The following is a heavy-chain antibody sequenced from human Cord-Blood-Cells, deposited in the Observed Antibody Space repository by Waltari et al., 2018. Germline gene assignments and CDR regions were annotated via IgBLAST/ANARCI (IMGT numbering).Heavy chain of an antibody. V-gene: IGHV1-24*01. J-gene: IGHJ6*02. CDR1: GYTLTELS. CDR3: ATDRRFWSGYYYYYYGMDV. D-gene: IGHD3-3*01. CDR2: FDPEDGET. Sequence: QVQLVQSGAEVKKPGASVKVSCKVSGYTLTELSMHWVRQAPGKGLEWMGGFDPEDGETIYAQKLQGRVTMTEDTSTDTAYMELSSLRSEDTAVYYCATDRRFWSGYYYYYYGMDVWGQGTTVTVSS.